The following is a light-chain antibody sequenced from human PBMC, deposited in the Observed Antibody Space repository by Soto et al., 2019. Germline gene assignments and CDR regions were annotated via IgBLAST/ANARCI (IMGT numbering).Light chain of an antibody. Sequence: DIQXTQGPKYLPAATAYRLSNNCQASTDIRNYLNWYKLTQGKQXKXXLYDESNLEPGVQSRFRESGSGKDFTLTIYVLRPEDTQTYYCQGYDNSRITFG. V-gene: IGKV1-33*01. CDR1: TDIRNY. CDR2: DES. CDR3: QGYDNSRIT. J-gene: IGKJ5*01.